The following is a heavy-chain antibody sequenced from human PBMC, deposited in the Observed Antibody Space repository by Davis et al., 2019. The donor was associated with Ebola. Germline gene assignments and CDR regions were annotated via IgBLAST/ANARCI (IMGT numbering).Heavy chain of an antibody. J-gene: IGHJ4*02. Sequence: SVKVSCKASGGTFSSYAISWVRQAPGQGLEWMGGIIPIFGTANYAQKFQGRVTITADESTSTAYMELGSLRSEDTAVYYCARDQSGRGDFDYWGQGTLVTVSS. D-gene: IGHD3-10*01. CDR2: IIPIFGTA. CDR3: ARDQSGRGDFDY. CDR1: GGTFSSYA. V-gene: IGHV1-69*13.